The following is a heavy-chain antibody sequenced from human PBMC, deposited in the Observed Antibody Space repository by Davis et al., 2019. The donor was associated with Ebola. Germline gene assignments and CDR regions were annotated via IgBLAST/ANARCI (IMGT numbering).Heavy chain of an antibody. J-gene: IGHJ5*01. D-gene: IGHD3-9*01. CDR2: INCNGVSP. CDR3: ARVNAVTGYSRFDS. V-gene: IGHV3-20*01. Sequence: PAGSLRLSCAASGFIVSSNYMSRVRQAPGKGLELVSGINCNGVSPGYADSVKGRFTISRDNAKNSLYLQMSSLRAEDTAFYHCARVNAVTGYSRFDSWGQGTLVTVSS. CDR1: GFIVSSNY.